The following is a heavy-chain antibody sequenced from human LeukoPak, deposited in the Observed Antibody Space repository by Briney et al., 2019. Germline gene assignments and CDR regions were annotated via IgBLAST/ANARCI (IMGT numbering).Heavy chain of an antibody. CDR3: ARAVIGGLLWFGELPFDY. D-gene: IGHD3-10*01. J-gene: IGHJ4*02. CDR1: GGSISSGGYS. V-gene: IGHV4-30-2*05. Sequence: SQTLSLTCTVSGGSISSGGYSWSWIRQPPGKGLEWIGYIYYSGSTYYNPSLKSRVTISVDTSKNQFSLKLSSVTAADTAVYYCARAVIGGLLWFGELPFDYWGQGTLVTVSS. CDR2: IYYSGST.